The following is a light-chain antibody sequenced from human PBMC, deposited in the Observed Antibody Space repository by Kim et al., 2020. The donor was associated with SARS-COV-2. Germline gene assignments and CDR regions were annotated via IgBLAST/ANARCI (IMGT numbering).Light chain of an antibody. CDR3: LLSYSGGREV. J-gene: IGLJ3*02. CDR2: DTN. V-gene: IGLV7-46*01. Sequence: QAVVTQEPSLTVSPGGAVILTCASSTGPVTSGHSPYWFQQMPGQAPRTLIYDTNKKHPWTPARFSGSLVLGDKAALIISGARPEDEADYYCLLSYSGGREVFGGGTKLTV. CDR1: TGPVTSGHS.